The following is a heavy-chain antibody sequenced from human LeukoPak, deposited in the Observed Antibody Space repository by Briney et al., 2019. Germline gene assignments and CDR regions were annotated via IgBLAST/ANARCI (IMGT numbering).Heavy chain of an antibody. J-gene: IGHJ4*02. CDR2: IRYDGSNK. D-gene: IGHD3-9*01. V-gene: IGHV3-30*02. CDR1: GFTFSSYW. Sequence: PGGSLRLSCAASGFTFSSYWMSWVRQAPGKGLEWVAFIRYDGSNKYYADSVKGRFTISRDNSKNTLYLQMNSLRAEDTAVYYCAKENGRYYDILTGSLDYWGQGTLVTVSS. CDR3: AKENGRYYDILTGSLDY.